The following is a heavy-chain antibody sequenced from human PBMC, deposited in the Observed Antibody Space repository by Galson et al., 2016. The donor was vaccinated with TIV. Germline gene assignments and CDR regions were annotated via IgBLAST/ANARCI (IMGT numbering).Heavy chain of an antibody. CDR2: VYLGDSVT. Sequence: QSGAEVKKPGESLKISCKHSGYGFVDYWIVWVRQRPGKGLEWMGIVYLGDSVTRYSPSFQGQVGISADKSSNPAYLQWSSLQASDTAMYYCARTAGGIDQWGQGTLVTVSS. V-gene: IGHV5-51*01. D-gene: IGHD1-26*01. CDR1: GYGFVDYW. J-gene: IGHJ4*02. CDR3: ARTAGGIDQ.